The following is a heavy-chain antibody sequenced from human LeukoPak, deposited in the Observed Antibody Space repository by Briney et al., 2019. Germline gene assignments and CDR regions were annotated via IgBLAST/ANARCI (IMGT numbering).Heavy chain of an antibody. D-gene: IGHD4-23*01. CDR2: IYYSGST. V-gene: IGHV4-39*01. J-gene: IGHJ4*02. Sequence: PSETLSLICTVSGGSISSSNYYWGWIRQPPGKGLEWIGSIYYSGSTYYNPSLKSRVTISVDTSKRQFSLKLNSVTAADTAVYYCARHSSMTTVVFYYWGQGTLVTVSS. CDR3: ARHSSMTTVVFYY. CDR1: GGSISSSNYY.